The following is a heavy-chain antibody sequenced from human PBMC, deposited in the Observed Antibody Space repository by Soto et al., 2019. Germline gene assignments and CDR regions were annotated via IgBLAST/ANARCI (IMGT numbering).Heavy chain of an antibody. J-gene: IGHJ6*02. CDR1: GGTFSSYA. Sequence: GASVKVSCKASGGTFSSYAISWVRQAPGQGLEWMGGIIPIFGTANYAQKFQGRVTITADESTSTAYMELSSLRSEDTAVYYCARALGVAAAGPSRVYYYYGMDVWGQGTMVTVSS. D-gene: IGHD6-13*01. CDR3: ARALGVAAAGPSRVYYYYGMDV. V-gene: IGHV1-69*13. CDR2: IIPIFGTA.